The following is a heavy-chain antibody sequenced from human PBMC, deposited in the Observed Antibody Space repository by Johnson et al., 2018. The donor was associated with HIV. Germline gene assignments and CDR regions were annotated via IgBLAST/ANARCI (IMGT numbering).Heavy chain of an antibody. D-gene: IGHD6-13*01. V-gene: IGHV3-74*02. J-gene: IGHJ3*02. CDR3: ARIAARGAFDI. CDR1: GFTLTTHW. CDR2: LNSDGSTT. Sequence: VQVVESGGGLVQPGGSLRLSCAASGFTLTTHWMHWVRHAPGKGLVWVSRLNSDGSTTDYADSVPGRFTISRDNAKNTVYLQMSSLRAEDTAVYFCARIAARGAFDIWGQGTMVTVSS.